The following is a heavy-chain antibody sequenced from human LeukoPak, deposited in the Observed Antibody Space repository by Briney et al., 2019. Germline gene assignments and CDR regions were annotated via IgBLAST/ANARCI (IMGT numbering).Heavy chain of an antibody. D-gene: IGHD5-18*01. J-gene: IGHJ3*02. CDR3: AKDLGVNTAMVHDAFDI. CDR2: ISGSGGST. CDR1: GFTFSSYS. V-gene: IGHV3-23*01. Sequence: GGSLRLSCAASGFTFSSYSMNWVRQAPGKGLEWVSAISGSGGSTYYADSVKGWFTISRDNSKNTLYLQMNSLRAEDTAVYYCAKDLGVNTAMVHDAFDIWGQGTMVTVSS.